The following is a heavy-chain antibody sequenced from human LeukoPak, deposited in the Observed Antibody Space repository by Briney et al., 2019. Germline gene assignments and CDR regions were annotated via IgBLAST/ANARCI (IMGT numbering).Heavy chain of an antibody. D-gene: IGHD2-2*01. CDR2: IYYSGNT. J-gene: IGHJ4*02. Sequence: SETLSLTCIVSGDSIESSDYYWGWNRHPPGKGLVWIGSIYYSGNTYYNPSLKSRVTISVDTSNNHFSLKLSSVTAADTAVYYCARVDIAVLPSSTFDYWGQGTLVTVSS. V-gene: IGHV4-39*02. CDR1: GDSIESSDYY. CDR3: ARVDIAVLPSSTFDY.